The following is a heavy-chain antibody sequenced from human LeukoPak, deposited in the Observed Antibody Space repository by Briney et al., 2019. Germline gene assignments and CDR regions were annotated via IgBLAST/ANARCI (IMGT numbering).Heavy chain of an antibody. J-gene: IGHJ5*02. D-gene: IGHD3-3*01. V-gene: IGHV4-59*11. CDR1: GGSISSHY. CDR3: ERGTRNYDFWSGYQNNWFDP. Sequence: PSETLSLTCTVSGGSISSHYWSWIRQPPGKGLEWIGYIYNSGSTNYNPSLTSRVTISVDTSKNQFYLTLRSVAVAETAVSYCERGTRNYDFWSGYQNNWFDPWGQGTLVTVSS. CDR2: IYNSGST.